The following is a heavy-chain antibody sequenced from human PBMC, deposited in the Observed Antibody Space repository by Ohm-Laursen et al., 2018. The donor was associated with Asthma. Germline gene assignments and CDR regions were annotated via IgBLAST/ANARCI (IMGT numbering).Heavy chain of an antibody. CDR1: GGTFSSYA. J-gene: IGHJ6*02. CDR2: IIPIFGTA. Sequence: GSSVKVSCKASGGTFSSYAISWVRQAPGQGLEWMGGIIPIFGTANYAQKFQGRVTITADESTSTAYMELSRLRSDDTAVYYCARDVGYSYGYYHYYYGMDVWGQGTTVTVSS. V-gene: IGHV1-69*01. CDR3: ARDVGYSYGYYHYYYGMDV. D-gene: IGHD5-18*01.